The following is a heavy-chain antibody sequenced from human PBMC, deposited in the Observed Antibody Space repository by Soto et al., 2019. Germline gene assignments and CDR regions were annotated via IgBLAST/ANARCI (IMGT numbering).Heavy chain of an antibody. CDR1: GFTFSSYW. D-gene: IGHD3-10*01. CDR3: ARLLLWFGTHDAFDI. Sequence: GGSLRLSCAASGFTFSSYWMSWVRQAPGKGLEWVANIKQDGSEKYYVDSVKGRFTISRDNAKNSLYLQMNSLRAEDTAVYYCARLLLWFGTHDAFDIWGQGTMVTVS. V-gene: IGHV3-7*01. CDR2: IKQDGSEK. J-gene: IGHJ3*02.